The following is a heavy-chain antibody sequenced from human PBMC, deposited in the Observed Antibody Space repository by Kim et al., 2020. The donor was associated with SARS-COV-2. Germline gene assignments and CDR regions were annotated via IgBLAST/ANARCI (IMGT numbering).Heavy chain of an antibody. CDR2: ISSSSSTI. D-gene: IGHD6-19*01. Sequence: GGSLRLSCAASGFTFSSYSMNWVRQAPGKGLEWVSYISSSSSTIYYADSVKGRFTISRDNAKNSLYLQMNSLRDEDTAVYYCASRSSGWYWNWFDPWGQGTLVTVSS. V-gene: IGHV3-48*02. CDR1: GFTFSSYS. J-gene: IGHJ5*02. CDR3: ASRSSGWYWNWFDP.